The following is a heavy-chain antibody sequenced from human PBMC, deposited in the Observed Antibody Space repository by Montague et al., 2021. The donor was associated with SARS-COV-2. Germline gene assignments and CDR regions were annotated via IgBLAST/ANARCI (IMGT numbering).Heavy chain of an antibody. Sequence: TLSLTCTVSGDSITSDVSYWSWIRQPAGKGLEWIGRIYTTGSTNYNPSLESRLTISLDTSKNQFSLKLSSVIAADTAVYYCARDDFRWDFDCWGQGTLVTVSS. D-gene: IGHD2/OR15-2a*01. J-gene: IGHJ4*02. CDR3: ARDDFRWDFDC. CDR1: GDSITSDVSY. CDR2: IYTTGST. V-gene: IGHV4-61*02.